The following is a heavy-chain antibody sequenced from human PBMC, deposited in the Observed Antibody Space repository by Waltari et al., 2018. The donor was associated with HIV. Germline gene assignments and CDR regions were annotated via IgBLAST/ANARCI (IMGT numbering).Heavy chain of an antibody. D-gene: IGHD3-10*01. Sequence: EVQLVESGGGLIQPGGSLRLSCAASGFTVSSNYMSWVRQAPGKGLEWVSVIYSGGSTYYADSVKGRFTISRDNSKNTLYLQMNSLRAEDTAVYYCARDRPPGSYYYGSGSYYIWWGQGTLVTVSS. V-gene: IGHV3-53*01. J-gene: IGHJ4*02. CDR1: GFTVSSNY. CDR3: ARDRPPGSYYYGSGSYYIW. CDR2: IYSGGST.